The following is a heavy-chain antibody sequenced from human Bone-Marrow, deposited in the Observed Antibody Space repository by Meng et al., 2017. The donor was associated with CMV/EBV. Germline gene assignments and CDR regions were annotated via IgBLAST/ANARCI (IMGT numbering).Heavy chain of an antibody. CDR3: ARENSGWAPSFLFFDI. Sequence: SEALSLTCAVSGGSISSSNWGSWVRQSPGKGLESIGEIYHSGSTVYNPSLKSRVTMSVDKSKDQFSLRLTSVTAADTAVYYCARENSGWAPSFLFFDIWGRGTLVTVSS. J-gene: IGHJ2*01. V-gene: IGHV4-4*02. D-gene: IGHD6-19*01. CDR2: IYHSGST. CDR1: GGSISSSNW.